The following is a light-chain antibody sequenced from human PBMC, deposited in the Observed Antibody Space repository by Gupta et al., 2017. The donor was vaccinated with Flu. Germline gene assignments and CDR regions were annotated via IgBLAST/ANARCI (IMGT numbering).Light chain of an antibody. V-gene: IGLV2-11*01. J-gene: IGLJ2*01. CDR2: EVN. CDR1: SSDVGIYNY. CDR3: CSYAGGNSFIR. Sequence: QSALTQPRPVSGSPGQSVTITCTGTSSDVGIYNYVSWYQKHPGKAPKLIIYEVNKRPSGVPDRFSGSKSGNTASLPISGLQAEDEADYYCCSYAGGNSFIRFGGGTKLTGL.